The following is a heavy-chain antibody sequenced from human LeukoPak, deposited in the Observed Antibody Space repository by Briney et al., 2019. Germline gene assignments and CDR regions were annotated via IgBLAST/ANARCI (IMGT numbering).Heavy chain of an antibody. V-gene: IGHV4-39*07. CDR3: ARERYCGGDCYLVDY. CDR2: IYYSGST. D-gene: IGHD2-21*02. Sequence: PSETLSLTCTVSGGSISSSSYYWGWIRQPPGKGLEWIGSIYYSGSTYYNPSLKSRVTISVDTSKNQFSLKLSSVTAADTAEYYCARERYCGGDCYLVDYWGQGTLVTVSS. J-gene: IGHJ4*02. CDR1: GGSISSSSYY.